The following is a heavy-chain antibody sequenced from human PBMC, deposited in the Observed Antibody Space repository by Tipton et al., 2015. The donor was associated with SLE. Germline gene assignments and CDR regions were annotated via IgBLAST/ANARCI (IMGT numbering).Heavy chain of an antibody. CDR1: GFTFSSYA. D-gene: IGHD3/OR15-3a*01. J-gene: IGHJ4*02. V-gene: IGHV3-30*04. CDR3: AKGGAGGLFFDS. CDR2: ISYDGSNK. Sequence: SLRLSCAASGFTFSSYAMHWVRQAPGKGLEWVAVISYDGSNKYYADSVKGRFTISRDNSKNTLYLQMNSLRAEDTGIYYCAKGGAGGLFFDSWGQGTLVTVSS.